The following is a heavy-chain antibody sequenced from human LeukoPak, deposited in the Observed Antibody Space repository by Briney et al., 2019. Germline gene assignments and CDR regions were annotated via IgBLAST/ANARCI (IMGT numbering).Heavy chain of an antibody. J-gene: IGHJ4*02. CDR1: GGSISSSSYY. D-gene: IGHD6-19*01. Sequence: SETLSLTCTVSGGSISSSSYYWGWIRQPPGKGLEWIGSIYYSGSTYYNPSLKSRVTISVDTSKNQFSLKLSSVTAADTVVYYCAREIPIAVAGGDYWGQGTLVTVSS. V-gene: IGHV4-39*02. CDR3: AREIPIAVAGGDY. CDR2: IYYSGST.